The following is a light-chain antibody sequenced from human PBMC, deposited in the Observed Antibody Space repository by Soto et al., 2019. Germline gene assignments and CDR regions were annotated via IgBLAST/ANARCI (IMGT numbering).Light chain of an antibody. CDR1: SSNIGSNT. Sequence: QSVLTQPLSVSASPGQRVTISCSGGSSNIGSNTVAWYQHLPGTAPPRLIFTAGQRPSGVPGRFSGSKSGTSASLAISGLQSEDDGDYYCSAWYNSLNVYVFGPGTKVTVL. CDR2: TAG. CDR3: SAWYNSLNVYV. V-gene: IGLV1-44*01. J-gene: IGLJ1*01.